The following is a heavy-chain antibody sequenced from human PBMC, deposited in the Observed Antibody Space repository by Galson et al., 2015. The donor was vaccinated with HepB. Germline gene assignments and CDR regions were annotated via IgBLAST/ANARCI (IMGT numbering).Heavy chain of an antibody. D-gene: IGHD6-19*01. J-gene: IGHJ4*02. Sequence: SLRLSCAASGFTFSSYAMSWVRQAPGKGLEWVSAISGSGGSTYYADSVKGRFTISRDNSKNTLYLQMNSLRAEDTAVYYCAKSGSSGWYSFDSWGQGTLVTVSS. CDR3: AKSGSSGWYSFDS. CDR2: ISGSGGST. CDR1: GFTFSSYA. V-gene: IGHV3-23*01.